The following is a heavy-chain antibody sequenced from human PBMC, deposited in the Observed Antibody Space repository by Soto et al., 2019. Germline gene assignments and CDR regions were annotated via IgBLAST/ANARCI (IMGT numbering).Heavy chain of an antibody. D-gene: IGHD1-1*01. Sequence: EVQLVESGGGLVQPGGSLRLSCAASGFTFSSYEMNWVRQAPGKGLEWVSYISSSGSTIYYADSVKGRFTISRDNAKNSLYLQMNRLRAEDTAVYYCARNNQASKYYYYGMDVWGQGTTVTVSS. CDR1: GFTFSSYE. CDR3: ARNNQASKYYYYGMDV. J-gene: IGHJ6*02. CDR2: ISSSGSTI. V-gene: IGHV3-48*03.